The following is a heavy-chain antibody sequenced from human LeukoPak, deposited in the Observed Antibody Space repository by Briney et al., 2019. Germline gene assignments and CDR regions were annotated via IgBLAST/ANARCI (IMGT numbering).Heavy chain of an antibody. Sequence: ASVKVSCKASGYTFITYGINWVRQAPGQGPEWMGWINPYNGNTKYAQKFQGRVTMTTDTSTSTSYMELRSLRSDDTAVYYRARLGSRGYFAIDYWGQGTLVTVAS. D-gene: IGHD3-22*01. CDR1: GYTFITYG. V-gene: IGHV1-18*01. CDR2: INPYNGNT. J-gene: IGHJ4*02. CDR3: ARLGSRGYFAIDY.